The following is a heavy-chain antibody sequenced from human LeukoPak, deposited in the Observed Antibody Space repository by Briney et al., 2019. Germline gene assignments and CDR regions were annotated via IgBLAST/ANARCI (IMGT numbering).Heavy chain of an antibody. J-gene: IGHJ4*02. D-gene: IGHD5-18*01. Sequence: ASVKVSCKASGYTFANYGISWVRQAPGQGLEWMGWISGYNGNTNYAQKLQGRVTMTTDTSTSTAYMELRSLRSDDTAVYYCARGVNSQGTAMVLFDHWGQGTLVTVSS. V-gene: IGHV1-18*01. CDR2: ISGYNGNT. CDR3: ARGVNSQGTAMVLFDH. CDR1: GYTFANYG.